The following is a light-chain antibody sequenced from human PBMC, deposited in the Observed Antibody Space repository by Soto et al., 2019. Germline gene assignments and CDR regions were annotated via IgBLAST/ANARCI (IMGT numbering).Light chain of an antibody. J-gene: IGKJ4*01. CDR3: QQCDGSPRLT. Sequence: EIVLTQSPGTLSLSPGERATLSCRASQSVSSSYLAWYQQKPGQAPRLLIYGASSRATGIPDRFSGSGSGTDFTLTISRLEPEDYCQQCDGSPRLTCVGGTKLEIK. CDR2: GAS. CDR1: QSVSSSY. V-gene: IGKV3-20*01.